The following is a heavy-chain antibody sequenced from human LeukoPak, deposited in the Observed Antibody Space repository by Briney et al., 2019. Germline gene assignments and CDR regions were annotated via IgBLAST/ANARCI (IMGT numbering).Heavy chain of an antibody. D-gene: IGHD1-14*01. Sequence: APVKVSCKASGYTFIGYYMHWVRQAPGQGLEWMGWINPNSGGTNYAQKFQGRVTMTRDRSISTAYMELSRLRSDDTAVYYCAKGHTIRSFDSWGQGTLVTVSS. V-gene: IGHV1-2*02. CDR1: GYTFIGYY. CDR3: AKGHTIRSFDS. J-gene: IGHJ4*02. CDR2: INPNSGGT.